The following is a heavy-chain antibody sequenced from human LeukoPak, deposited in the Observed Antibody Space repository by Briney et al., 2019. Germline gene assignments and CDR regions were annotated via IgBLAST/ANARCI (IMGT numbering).Heavy chain of an antibody. CDR2: IKSKTDDGTR. V-gene: IGHV3-15*07. Sequence: GGSLRLSCAASGFTFSNAWMNWVRLAPGKGLEWVGRIKSKTDDGTRDFAAPVKGRFTISRDNSKNTLYLQMNSLRADDTAVYYCARLAVAGTGDYWGQGTLVTVSS. CDR3: ARLAVAGTGDY. D-gene: IGHD6-19*01. J-gene: IGHJ4*02. CDR1: GFTFSNAW.